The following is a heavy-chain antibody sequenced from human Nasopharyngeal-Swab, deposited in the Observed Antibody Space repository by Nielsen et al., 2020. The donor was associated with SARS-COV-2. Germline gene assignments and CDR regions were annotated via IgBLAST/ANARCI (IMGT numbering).Heavy chain of an antibody. D-gene: IGHD3-22*01. J-gene: IGHJ4*02. V-gene: IGHV3-30-3*01. Sequence: GESLKISCTASGFTFSSDAMHWVRQAPGKGLEWVAVISYDGSNKSYADSVEGRFTISRDNSKNTLYLQMNSLRAEDTAVYYCASTPLDSSGYYYGFDYWGQGTLVTVSS. CDR1: GFTFSSDA. CDR2: ISYDGSNK. CDR3: ASTPLDSSGYYYGFDY.